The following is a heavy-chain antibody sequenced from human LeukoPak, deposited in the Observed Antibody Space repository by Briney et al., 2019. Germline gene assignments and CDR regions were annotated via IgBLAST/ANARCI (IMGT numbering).Heavy chain of an antibody. CDR3: ARAEEFCGGDCYRHFDY. CDR2: SYYSGST. Sequence: SQTLSLTCTVSGGSISSGGYYWSWIRQHPGKGLEWIGYSYYSGSTYYNPSLKSRVTISVDTSKNQFSLKLSSVTAADTAVYYCARAEEFCGGDCYRHFDYWGQGTLVTVSS. D-gene: IGHD2-21*02. V-gene: IGHV4-31*03. J-gene: IGHJ4*02. CDR1: GGSISSGGYY.